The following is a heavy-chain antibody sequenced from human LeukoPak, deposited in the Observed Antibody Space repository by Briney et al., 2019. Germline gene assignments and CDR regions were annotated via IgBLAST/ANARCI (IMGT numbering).Heavy chain of an antibody. CDR1: GYTFTLYY. D-gene: IGHD3-10*01. J-gene: IGHJ3*02. CDR3: ASWLRGVIGAFDI. V-gene: IGHV1-46*01. CDR2: INPGGGST. Sequence: GASVKVSCKASGYTFTLYYIHWVRQAPGQGLEWMGMINPGGGSTNYAQKFQGRVTMTTDTSTITAYMELRSLRSDDTAVYYCASWLRGVIGAFDIWGQGTMVTVSS.